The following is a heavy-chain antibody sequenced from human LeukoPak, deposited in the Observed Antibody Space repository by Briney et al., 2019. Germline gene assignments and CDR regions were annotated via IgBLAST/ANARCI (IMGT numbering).Heavy chain of an antibody. Sequence: PGGSLRLSCAASGFTFGSFSMNWVRQAPGKGLEWLSYIGSTSSAIYYADSLKGRFTISRDNAKNSLYLQMNSLRAEDTAVYYCARVIASYGDSAYWGQGTLVTVSS. J-gene: IGHJ4*02. CDR1: GFTFGSFS. CDR3: ARVIASYGDSAY. V-gene: IGHV3-48*04. CDR2: IGSTSSAI. D-gene: IGHD5-18*01.